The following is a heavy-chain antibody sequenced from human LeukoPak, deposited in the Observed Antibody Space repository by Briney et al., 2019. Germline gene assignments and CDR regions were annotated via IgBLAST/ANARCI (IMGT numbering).Heavy chain of an antibody. CDR2: ISGSGGST. Sequence: GGSLRLSCAASGFTFSSNGMSWVRQAPGKGLEWVSAISGSGGSTYYADSVKGRFTISRDNSKNTLYLQMNSLRVEDTAVYYCASRKLGNDYWGQGTLVTVSS. J-gene: IGHJ4*01. D-gene: IGHD7-27*01. CDR1: GFTFSSNG. CDR3: ASRKLGNDY. V-gene: IGHV3-23*01.